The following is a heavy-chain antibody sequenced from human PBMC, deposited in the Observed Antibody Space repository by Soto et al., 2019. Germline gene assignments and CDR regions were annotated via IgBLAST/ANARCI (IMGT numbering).Heavy chain of an antibody. Sequence: QVQVVESGGGVVQPGRSLRLSCAASGFTFSSYAMHWVRQAPGKGLEWVALISYDGSNKYYADSVKGRFAISRDNSKNTLYLQMNSMRAEDTAVYYCASMGLRHGMDVWCQGTTVPVSS. CDR2: ISYDGSNK. CDR3: ASMGLRHGMDV. CDR1: GFTFSSYA. V-gene: IGHV3-30*09. J-gene: IGHJ6*02. D-gene: IGHD5-12*01.